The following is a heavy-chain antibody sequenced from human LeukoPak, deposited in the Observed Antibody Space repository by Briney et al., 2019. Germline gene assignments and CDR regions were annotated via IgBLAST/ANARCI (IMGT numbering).Heavy chain of an antibody. Sequence: GGSLRLSCAASGFTFSNYAMIWVRQAPGRGLEWVSAIRSGGGGTLYADSVKGRSTISRDNSENTLFLQMNNMRAEDTAVYHCARDPNGDYIGAFEMWGPGTKVTVS. D-gene: IGHD4-17*01. V-gene: IGHV3-23*01. CDR2: IRSGGGGT. CDR3: ARDPNGDYIGAFEM. J-gene: IGHJ3*02. CDR1: GFTFSNYA.